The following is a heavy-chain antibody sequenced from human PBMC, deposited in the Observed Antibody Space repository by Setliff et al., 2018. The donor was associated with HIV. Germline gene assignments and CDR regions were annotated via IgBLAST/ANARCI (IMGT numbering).Heavy chain of an antibody. CDR2: INQDGNEK. J-gene: IGHJ6*02. D-gene: IGHD5-18*01. CDR1: GYSFNRYF. V-gene: IGHV3-7*01. Sequence: GESLKISCKASGYSFNRYFIGWVRQAPGKGLEWVANINQDGNEKNYVDSVKGRFTISRDNTKNSLYLQMDSLRAEDTTVYYCARKLQPGYGMDVWGQGTTVTVSS. CDR3: ARKLQPGYGMDV.